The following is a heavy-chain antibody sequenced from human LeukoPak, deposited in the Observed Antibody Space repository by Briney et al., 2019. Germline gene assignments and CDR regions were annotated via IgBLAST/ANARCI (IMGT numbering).Heavy chain of an antibody. CDR2: ISGSGDNT. D-gene: IGHD3-22*01. Sequence: GSLRLSCAASGFTFSSYAMSWVRQAPVKGLEWVSGISGSGDNTYYADSVKGRFTISRDNSKNTLYVQVNSLGTEDTAAYYCAKGSYYDSSGSFYFDYWGQGTLVTVSS. V-gene: IGHV3-23*01. J-gene: IGHJ4*02. CDR3: AKGSYYDSSGSFYFDY. CDR1: GFTFSSYA.